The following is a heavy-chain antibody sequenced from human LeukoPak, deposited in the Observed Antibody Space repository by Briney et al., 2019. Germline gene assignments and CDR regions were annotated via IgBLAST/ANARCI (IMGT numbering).Heavy chain of an antibody. CDR3: ARATRGGAFDI. CDR1: GGSISSGSYY. CDR2: IYTSGST. J-gene: IGHJ3*02. D-gene: IGHD1-1*01. Sequence: SQTLSLTCTVSGGSISSGSYYWSWIRQPAGKGLEWIGRIYTSGSTNYNPSLKGRVTISVDTSKNQFSLKLSSVTAADTAVYYCARATRGGAFDIWGQGTMVTVSS. V-gene: IGHV4-61*02.